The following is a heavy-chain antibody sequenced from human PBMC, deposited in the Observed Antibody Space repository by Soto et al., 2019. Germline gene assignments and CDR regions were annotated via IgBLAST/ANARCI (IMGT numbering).Heavy chain of an antibody. CDR3: GREGRYFKSRIAAAGRGIAVAGTSGGGYYYYYGMDV. CDR1: GYTFTSYG. V-gene: IGHV1-18*01. J-gene: IGHJ6*02. CDR2: ISAYNGNT. Sequence: QVQLVQSGAEVKKPGASVKVSCKASGYTFTSYGISWVRQAPGQGLEWMGWISAYNGNTNYAQKLQGRVTMTTDTATSPGYMELRSLRSDDTAVYYCGREGRYFKSRIAAAGRGIAVAGTSGGGYYYYYGMDVWGQGTTVTVSS. D-gene: IGHD6-19*01.